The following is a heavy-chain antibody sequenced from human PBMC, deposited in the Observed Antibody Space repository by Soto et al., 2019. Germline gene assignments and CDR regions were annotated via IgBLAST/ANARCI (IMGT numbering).Heavy chain of an antibody. CDR1: GFTFSSYG. V-gene: IGHV3-33*01. CDR3: ARDSTIAALDY. D-gene: IGHD6-13*01. J-gene: IGHJ4*02. Sequence: GGSLRLSCAASGFTFSSYGMHWVRQAPGKGLEWVAVIWYDGSNKYYADSVKGRFTISRDNSKNTLYLQMNSLRAEDTAVYYCARDSTIAALDYWGQGTLVTVSS. CDR2: IWYDGSNK.